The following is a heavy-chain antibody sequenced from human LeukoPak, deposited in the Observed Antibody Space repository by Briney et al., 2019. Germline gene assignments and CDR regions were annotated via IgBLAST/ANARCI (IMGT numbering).Heavy chain of an antibody. Sequence: GGSLRLSCAASGFTVSSNYMSWVRQAPGKGLEWVSVIYSGGSTYYADSVKGRFTIPRDNSKNTLYLQMNSLRAEDTAVYYCASFRGATHFDYWGQGTLVTVSS. V-gene: IGHV3-66*01. D-gene: IGHD1-26*01. CDR1: GFTVSSNY. J-gene: IGHJ4*02. CDR3: ASFRGATHFDY. CDR2: IYSGGST.